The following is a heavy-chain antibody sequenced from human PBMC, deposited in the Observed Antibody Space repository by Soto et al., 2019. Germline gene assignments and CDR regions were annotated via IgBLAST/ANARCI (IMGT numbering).Heavy chain of an antibody. CDR2: IRFDGSNI. CDR3: ARDGIGSVAFWGYLDS. Sequence: QVQLVESGGGVVQPGRYLRLSCAAPEFIFRGYGMHWVRQAPGKGLEWVAIIRFDGSNINYADAVMGRFTISRDNSKNMLYLEMNSLRVEDTALYYCARDGIGSVAFWGYLDSWGPGTLVTVSS. CDR1: EFIFRGYG. D-gene: IGHD3-16*01. J-gene: IGHJ4*02. V-gene: IGHV3-33*01.